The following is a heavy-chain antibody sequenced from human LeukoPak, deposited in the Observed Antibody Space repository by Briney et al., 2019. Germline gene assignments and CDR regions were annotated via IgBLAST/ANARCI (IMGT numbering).Heavy chain of an antibody. CDR2: ITHTGNT. Sequence: SETLSLTCAVYGETFSGNSWSWIRQPPGKGLEWIGEITHTGNTNYNPSLKSRLTISVDTAKNQFSLKLSSVTAADTAVYYCARRFNTMVRGVNCDWFDPWGQGTLVTVSS. CDR1: GETFSGNS. V-gene: IGHV4-34*01. D-gene: IGHD3-10*01. CDR3: ARRFNTMVRGVNCDWFDP. J-gene: IGHJ5*02.